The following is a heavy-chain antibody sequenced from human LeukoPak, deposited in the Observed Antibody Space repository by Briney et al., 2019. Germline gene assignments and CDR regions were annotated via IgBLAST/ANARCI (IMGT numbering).Heavy chain of an antibody. CDR3: ARASSSWPHDAFDI. CDR1: GGTFSSYA. Sequence: SVKVSCKASGGTFSSYAISWVRQAPGQGLEWMGRIIPILGIANYAQKFQGRVTITADKSTSTAYMELSSLRSEDTAVYYCARASSSWPHDAFDIWGQGTMVTVSS. J-gene: IGHJ3*02. D-gene: IGHD6-13*01. V-gene: IGHV1-69*04. CDR2: IIPILGIA.